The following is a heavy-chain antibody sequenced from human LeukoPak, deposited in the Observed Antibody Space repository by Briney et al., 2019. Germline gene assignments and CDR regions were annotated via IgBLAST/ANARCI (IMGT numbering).Heavy chain of an antibody. CDR1: GYAFNNFG. CDR2: INPNSGGT. D-gene: IGHD5-12*01. Sequence: ASVTVSCKTSGYAFNNFGITWVRQAPGQGLEWMGWINPNSGGTNYAQKFQGWVTMTRDTSISTAYMELSRLRSDDTAVYYCARGYSGYVVLDYWGQGTLVTVSS. CDR3: ARGYSGYVVLDY. V-gene: IGHV1-2*04. J-gene: IGHJ4*02.